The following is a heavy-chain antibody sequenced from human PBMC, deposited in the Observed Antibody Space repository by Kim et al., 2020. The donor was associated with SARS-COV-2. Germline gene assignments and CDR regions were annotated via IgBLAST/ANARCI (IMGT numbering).Heavy chain of an antibody. V-gene: IGHV1-2*02. CDR1: GYTFTGYY. CDR2: INPNSGGT. J-gene: IGHJ3*02. Sequence: ASVKVSCKASGYTFTGYYMHWVRQAPGQGLEWMGWINPNSGGTNYAQKFQGRVTMTRDTSISTAYMELSRLRSDDTAVYYCAREYSGSSPAFDIWGQGTMVTVSS. D-gene: IGHD1-26*01. CDR3: AREYSGSSPAFDI.